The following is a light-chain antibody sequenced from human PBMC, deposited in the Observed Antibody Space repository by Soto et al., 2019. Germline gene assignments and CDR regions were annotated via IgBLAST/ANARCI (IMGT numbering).Light chain of an antibody. CDR3: TSYVGSNIWV. CDR2: EVS. Sequence: QSALTQPPSASGSPGQSVTISCTGTSSDVGAYKYVSWYQQYPGKAPKLMIYEVSKRPSGVPDRFSGSKSGNTASLTVSGLQGEDEADYYCTSYVGSNIWVFGGGTKLTVL. CDR1: SSDVGAYKY. J-gene: IGLJ3*02. V-gene: IGLV2-8*01.